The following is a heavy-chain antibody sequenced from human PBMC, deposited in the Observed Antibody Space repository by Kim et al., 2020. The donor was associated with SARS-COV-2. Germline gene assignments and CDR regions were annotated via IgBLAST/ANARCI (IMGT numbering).Heavy chain of an antibody. CDR2: IDPRDSYT. CDR3: AKHLAQYCNSFTCDHYYYYGVDV. V-gene: IGHV5-10-1*01. D-gene: IGHD3-22*01. Sequence: GESLQISCKGSGYTFTSYWISWVRQMPGKGLEWMGRIDPRDSYTNYSPSFEGHVTISADKSISTAYLQWSSLRASDTAMYYCAKHLAQYCNSFTCDHYYYYGVDVWGQGTTVTVSS. J-gene: IGHJ6*02. CDR1: GYTFTSYW.